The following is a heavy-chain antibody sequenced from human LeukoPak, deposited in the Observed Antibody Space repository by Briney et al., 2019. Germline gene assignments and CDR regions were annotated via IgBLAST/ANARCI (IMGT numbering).Heavy chain of an antibody. V-gene: IGHV3-43*02. J-gene: IGHJ4*02. CDR1: GFTFDDYA. Sequence: PGGSLRLSCAASGFTFDDYAMHWVRQAPGKGLEWVSLISGDGGSTYYADSVKGRFTISRDNSKNSLYLQMNSLRTEDTALYYCLGSSGWLAYWGQGTLVTVSS. CDR2: ISGDGGST. CDR3: LGSSGWLAY. D-gene: IGHD6-19*01.